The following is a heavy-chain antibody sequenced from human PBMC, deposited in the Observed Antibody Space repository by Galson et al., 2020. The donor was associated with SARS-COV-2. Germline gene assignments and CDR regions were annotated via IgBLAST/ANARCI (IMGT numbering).Heavy chain of an antibody. CDR1: GYTLTELS. CDR3: ATLGSLGDPYSYYYYYYYMDV. CDR2: FDPEDGET. Sequence: ASVKVSCKVSGYTLTELSMHWVRQAPGKGLEWMGGFDPEDGETIYAQKFQGRVTMTEDTSTDTAYMELSSLRSEDMAVYYCATLGSLGDPYSYYYYYYYMDVWGKGTTVTVSS. J-gene: IGHJ6*03. V-gene: IGHV1-24*01. D-gene: IGHD3-10*01.